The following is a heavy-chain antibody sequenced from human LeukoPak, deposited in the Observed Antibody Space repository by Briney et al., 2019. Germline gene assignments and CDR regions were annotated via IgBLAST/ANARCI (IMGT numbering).Heavy chain of an antibody. CDR2: IKQDGSEK. D-gene: IGHD3-3*01. Sequence: PGGSLRLSCVASGFTFSSRDWMTWVRQAPGKGLEWVANIKQDGSEKNYVDSVKGRFTIARDNAKNSVYLEMNSLRADDTAVYYCARSARLMKGVVEVTALDDWGQGTLVTVSS. CDR3: ARSARLMKGVVEVTALDD. CDR1: GFTFSSRDW. V-gene: IGHV3-7*01. J-gene: IGHJ4*02.